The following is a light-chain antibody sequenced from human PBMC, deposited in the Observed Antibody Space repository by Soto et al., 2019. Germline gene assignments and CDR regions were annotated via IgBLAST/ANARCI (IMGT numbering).Light chain of an antibody. CDR1: QSVSSSF. CDR2: GAS. Sequence: DSVLTQSTGTLSLSPGKRATLSCRASQSVSSSFFAWYQQKPGQAPRLLIYGASSRATGIPDRFSGSGSGTDFTLTISILEPEDFAVYYCQQCGSSCTFGPGTKVDIK. CDR3: QQCGSSCT. J-gene: IGKJ3*01. V-gene: IGKV3-20*01.